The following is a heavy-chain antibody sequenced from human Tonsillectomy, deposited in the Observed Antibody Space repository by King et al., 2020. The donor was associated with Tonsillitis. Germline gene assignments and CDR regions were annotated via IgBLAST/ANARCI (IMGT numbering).Heavy chain of an antibody. Sequence: VQLVESGGGVVQPGRSLRLSCAASGFTFSGYAIHWVRQAPGRGLECVAFISYDGTNKYYADSVKGRFTISRDNSKNTLYLQMNSLRAEDTAVYYCVRSRYSSSPYYFDYWGQGTLVTVSS. CDR1: GFTFSGYA. CDR3: VRSRYSSSPYYFDY. D-gene: IGHD2-15*01. V-gene: IGHV3-30*04. CDR2: ISYDGTNK. J-gene: IGHJ4*02.